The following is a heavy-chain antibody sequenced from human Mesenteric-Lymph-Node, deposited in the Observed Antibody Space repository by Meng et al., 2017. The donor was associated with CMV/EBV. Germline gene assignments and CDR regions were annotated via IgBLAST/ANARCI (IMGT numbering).Heavy chain of an antibody. V-gene: IGHV4-34*01. J-gene: IGHJ4*02. Sequence: QVQLHQGVAGLLKPSETRSVTCAVYGGSSICYYWNWIRQSPEKGLEWIGEINHSGSTTYNPSFTSRIIISVDTSTNQISLNMSSVTAADTAVYYCARGSSYDILTGYFDYWGQGALVTVSS. CDR2: INHSGST. CDR3: ARGSSYDILTGYFDY. D-gene: IGHD3-9*01. CDR1: GGSSICYY.